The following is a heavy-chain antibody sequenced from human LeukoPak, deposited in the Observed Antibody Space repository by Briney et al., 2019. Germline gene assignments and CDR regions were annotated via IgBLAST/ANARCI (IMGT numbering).Heavy chain of an antibody. CDR1: GASISSSNW. V-gene: IGHV4-4*02. CDR3: AGGTAYYPRAYYFYMDV. J-gene: IGHJ6*03. CDR2: IYHSGST. D-gene: IGHD3/OR15-3a*01. Sequence: PSGTLSLTCTVSGASISSSNWWSWVRQPPGKGLEWIGEIYHSGSTNYNPSLKSRVTISVDKSKNQFSLKLDSVTAADTAVYYCAGGTAYYPRAYYFYMDVWGKGTTVTVSS.